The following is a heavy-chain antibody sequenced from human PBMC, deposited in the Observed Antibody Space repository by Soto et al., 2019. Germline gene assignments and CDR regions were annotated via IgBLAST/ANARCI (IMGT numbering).Heavy chain of an antibody. V-gene: IGHV1-18*01. J-gene: IGHJ4*02. CDR2: IKAYSGNT. Sequence: QLQLVQSGAEAKKPGASVKVSCKASGYTFPTSTISWLRQAPGQGLELMGWIKAYSGNTNYAQQLQGRVTMHTDTSTSTAYMELRSLTTDDTAIYYCAIANYGDDDYWGQGTLVTVSS. D-gene: IGHD4-17*01. CDR1: GYTFPTST. CDR3: AIANYGDDDY.